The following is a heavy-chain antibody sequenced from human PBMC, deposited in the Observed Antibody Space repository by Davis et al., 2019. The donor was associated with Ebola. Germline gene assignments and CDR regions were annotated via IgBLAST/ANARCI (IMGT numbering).Heavy chain of an antibody. CDR3: ARDLDYYDSSGYRYFQH. V-gene: IGHV1-18*01. J-gene: IGHJ1*01. Sequence: ASVKVSCKASGGTFSSYAISWVRQAPGQGLEWMGWISAYNGNTNYAQKLQGRVTMTTDTSTSTAYMELRSLRSDDTAVYYCARDLDYYDSSGYRYFQHWGQGTLVTVSS. CDR1: GGTFSSYA. D-gene: IGHD3-22*01. CDR2: ISAYNGNT.